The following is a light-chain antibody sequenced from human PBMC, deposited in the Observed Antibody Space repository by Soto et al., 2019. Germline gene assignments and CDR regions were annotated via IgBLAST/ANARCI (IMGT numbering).Light chain of an antibody. CDR1: QSFRSSY. CDR3: QQDGDSVFT. CDR2: GAS. Sequence: IGLTQSPGTLSLSPGERASLSCRASQSFRSSYLTWYHQKPGQAPRLLIFGASRRATGTPERISGSGSGTDYTLTINRLEPEDFGVYDCQQDGDSVFTSGTGTTVEIK. J-gene: IGKJ3*01. V-gene: IGKV3-20*01.